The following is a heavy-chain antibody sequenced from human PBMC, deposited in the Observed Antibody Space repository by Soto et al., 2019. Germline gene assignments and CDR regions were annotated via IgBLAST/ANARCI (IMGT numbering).Heavy chain of an antibody. V-gene: IGHV3-53*04. D-gene: IGHD3-9*01. CDR3: ARGPRIHTNYYDILTGPNPNVGGAYYFDY. CDR1: GFTVSSNY. CDR2: IYSGGST. J-gene: IGHJ4*02. Sequence: HPGGSLRLSCAASGFTVSSNYMSWVRQAPGKGLEWVSVIYSGGSTYYADSVKGRFTISRHNSKNTLYLQMNSLRAEDTAVYYCARGPRIHTNYYDILTGPNPNVGGAYYFDYWGQGTLVTVSS.